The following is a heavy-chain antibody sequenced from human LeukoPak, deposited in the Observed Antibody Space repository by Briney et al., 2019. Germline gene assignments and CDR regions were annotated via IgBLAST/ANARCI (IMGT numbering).Heavy chain of an antibody. Sequence: GGSLRLSCAASGFTFDDYTMHWVRQAPGKGLEWVSLISWDGGSTYYADSVKGRFTISRDNAKNSLYLQMNSLRAEDTAVYYCARESSWYHDAFDIWGQGTMVTVSS. D-gene: IGHD6-13*01. CDR1: GFTFDDYT. J-gene: IGHJ3*02. V-gene: IGHV3-43*01. CDR2: ISWDGGST. CDR3: ARESSWYHDAFDI.